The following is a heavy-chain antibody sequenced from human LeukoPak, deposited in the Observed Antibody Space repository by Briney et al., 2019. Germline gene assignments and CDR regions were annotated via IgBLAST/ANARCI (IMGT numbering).Heavy chain of an antibody. V-gene: IGHV1-46*01. CDR2: INPSGGST. CDR1: GYTFTSYY. Sequence: ASVKVSCKASGYTFTSYYVHWVRQAPGQGLEWMGIINPSGGSTSYAQKFQGRVTMTRDTSTSTVYMELSSLRSEDTAVYYCARVACSGGSCYKNWFDPWGQGTLVTVSS. D-gene: IGHD2-15*01. J-gene: IGHJ5*02. CDR3: ARVACSGGSCYKNWFDP.